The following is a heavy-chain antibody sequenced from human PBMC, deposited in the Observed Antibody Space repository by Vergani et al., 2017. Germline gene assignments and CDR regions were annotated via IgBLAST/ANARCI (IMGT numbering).Heavy chain of an antibody. CDR1: GGSFSGYY. D-gene: IGHD1-1*01. J-gene: IGHJ1*01. CDR2: IYTSGST. V-gene: IGHV4-59*10. Sequence: QVQLQQWGAGLLKPSETLSLTCAVYGGSFSGYYWSWIRQPAGKGLEWIGRIYTSGSTNYNPSLKSRVTMSVDTSKNQFSLKLSSVTAADTAVYYCARLDRSGGVAQHWGQGTLVTVSS. CDR3: ARLDRSGGVAQH.